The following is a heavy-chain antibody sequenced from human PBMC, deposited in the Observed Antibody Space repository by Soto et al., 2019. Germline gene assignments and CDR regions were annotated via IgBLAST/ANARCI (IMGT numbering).Heavy chain of an antibody. Sequence: VQLVQSGGEVKQPGASVKVSCRASGYSFSNCGITWVRQAPGQGLEWMGWISGYNSNTNYAQKFEGRVRMTKDTTRSTAYLEVRSLRFDDTAVYYCGRERQWEPVPYWGQGTPFTVSS. CDR3: GRERQWEPVPY. D-gene: IGHD1-26*01. V-gene: IGHV1-18*01. J-gene: IGHJ4*02. CDR2: ISGYNSNT. CDR1: GYSFSNCG.